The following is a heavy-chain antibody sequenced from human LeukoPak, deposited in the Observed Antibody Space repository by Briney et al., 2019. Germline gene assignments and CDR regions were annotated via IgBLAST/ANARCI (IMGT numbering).Heavy chain of an antibody. D-gene: IGHD3-9*01. J-gene: IGHJ4*02. Sequence: SVKVSCKTCGGTFSRYTISWVRPAPGQRLEWMGRIIPILGIANYAQKFQGRVTITADKSTSTAYMELSSLRSEDTAVYYCARDLGGRYFDWLFIVYWGQGTLVTVSS. CDR3: ARDLGGRYFDWLFIVY. CDR2: IIPILGIA. V-gene: IGHV1-69*04. CDR1: GGTFSRYT.